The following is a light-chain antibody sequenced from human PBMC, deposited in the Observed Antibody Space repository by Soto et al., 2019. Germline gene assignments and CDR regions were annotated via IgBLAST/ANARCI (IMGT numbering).Light chain of an antibody. CDR2: EVS. CDR1: SSDVGGYNY. Sequence: QSALTQPPSAYGSPGQSVTISCTGTSSDVGGYNYVSWYQQHPGKAPKLMIYEVSKRPSGVPDRFSGSKSDNTASLTVSGRQAEDEADYYCCSYAGSNNYAVVFGGGTKLTVL. CDR3: CSYAGSNNYAVV. V-gene: IGLV2-8*01. J-gene: IGLJ2*01.